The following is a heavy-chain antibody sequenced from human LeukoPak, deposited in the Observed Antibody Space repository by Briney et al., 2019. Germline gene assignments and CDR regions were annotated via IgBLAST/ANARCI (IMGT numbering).Heavy chain of an antibody. J-gene: IGHJ4*02. CDR2: INSDGSST. Sequence: GGSLRLSCTASGFSFSSYWMHWVRQAPGKGLVWVSRINSDGSSTSYADSVKGRFTISRDNAKNTLYLQMNSLRAEDTAVYYCARYYGSGTYAFDYWGQGTLVTVSS. V-gene: IGHV3-74*01. CDR1: GFSFSSYW. D-gene: IGHD3-10*01. CDR3: ARYYGSGTYAFDY.